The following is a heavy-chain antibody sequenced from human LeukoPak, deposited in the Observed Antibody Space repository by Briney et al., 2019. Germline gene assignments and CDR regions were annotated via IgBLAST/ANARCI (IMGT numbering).Heavy chain of an antibody. V-gene: IGHV1-18*01. CDR1: GYTFTSFG. CDR3: ARYEPAGTPVGY. Sequence: ASVKVSCKASGYTFTSFGVAWVRQAPGQGLEWMGWISTYYGNTNYAQKPQGRVSMTTDTSTSTAYMELKSLRSDDTAVYYCARYEPAGTPVGYWGQGTLVTVSS. D-gene: IGHD6-13*01. CDR2: ISTYYGNT. J-gene: IGHJ4*02.